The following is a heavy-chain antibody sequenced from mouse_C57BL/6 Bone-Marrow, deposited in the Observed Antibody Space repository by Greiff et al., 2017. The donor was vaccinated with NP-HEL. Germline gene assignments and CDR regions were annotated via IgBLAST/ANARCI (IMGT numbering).Heavy chain of an antibody. D-gene: IGHD4-1*01. CDR2: IDPSDSYT. J-gene: IGHJ4*01. Sequence: VQLQQPGAELVMPGASVKLSCKASGYTFTSYWMHWVKQRPGQGLEWIGEIDPSDSYTNYNQKFTGKSTLTVDKSSSTAYMQLSSLTSEDSAVDYCARETGPYAMDYWGQGTSVTVSS. V-gene: IGHV1-69*01. CDR3: ARETGPYAMDY. CDR1: GYTFTSYW.